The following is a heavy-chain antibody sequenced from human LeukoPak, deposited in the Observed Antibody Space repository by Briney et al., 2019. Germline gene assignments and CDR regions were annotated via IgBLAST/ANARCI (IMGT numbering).Heavy chain of an antibody. CDR2: ISWNSGSI. CDR3: AKSPTDDILTGYYFY. CDR1: GFTFDDYA. J-gene: IGHJ4*02. D-gene: IGHD3-9*01. V-gene: IGHV3-9*01. Sequence: GRSLRLSCAASGFTFDDYAMHWVRQAPGKGLEWVSGISWNSGSIGYADSVKGRFTISRDNAKNSLYLQMNSLRAEDTALYYCAKSPTDDILTGYYFYWGQGTLVTVSS.